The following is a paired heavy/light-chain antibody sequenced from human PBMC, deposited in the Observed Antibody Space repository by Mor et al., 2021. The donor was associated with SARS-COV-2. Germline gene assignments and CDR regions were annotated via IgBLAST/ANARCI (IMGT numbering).Heavy chain of an antibody. CDR1: GFTFSNYA. Sequence: EVQLLESGGGSVQPGGSLRLSCAASGFTFSNYAMTWVRQGPGKGLEWVSAISASGDSTYYADSVKGRFTISRDNSKNTLYLQMNSLRAEDTAVYYCAKEIIAADATFSYYYGMDVWGQGTTVTVSS. CDR2: ISASGDST. J-gene: IGHJ6*02. D-gene: IGHD6-13*01. CDR3: AKEIIAADATFSYYYGMDV. V-gene: IGHV3-23*01.
Light chain of an antibody. CDR3: QAWDSSTASV. V-gene: IGLV3-1*01. Sequence: SSELTQPPSVSVSPGQTASITCSGDKLGDKYACWYQQKSGQSPVLVIYQDTRRPSGIPERFSGSNSGNTATLTISGTQAMDEADYYCQAWDSSTASVFGTGTKVTVL. J-gene: IGLJ1*01. CDR1: KLGDKY. CDR2: QDT.